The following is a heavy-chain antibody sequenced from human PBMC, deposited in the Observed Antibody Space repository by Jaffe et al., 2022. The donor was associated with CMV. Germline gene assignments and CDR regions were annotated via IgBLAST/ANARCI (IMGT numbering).Heavy chain of an antibody. V-gene: IGHV4-34*01. CDR2: INHSGST. CDR3: ARLVPWYYYMDV. Sequence: QVQLQQWGAGLLKPSETLSLTCAVYGGSFSGYYWSWIRQPPGKGLEWIGEINHSGSTNYNPSLKSRVTISVDTSKNQFSLKLSSVTAADTAVYYCARLVPWYYYMDVWGKGTTVTVSS. J-gene: IGHJ6*03. D-gene: IGHD3-10*01. CDR1: GGSFSGYY.